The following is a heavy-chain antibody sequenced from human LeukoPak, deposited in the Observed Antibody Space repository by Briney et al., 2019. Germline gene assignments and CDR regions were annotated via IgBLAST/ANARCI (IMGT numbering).Heavy chain of an antibody. Sequence: PGGSPRLSCAASGFTFSSYWMHWVRQAPGKGLVWVSRIKSDGSSTSYADSVKGRFTISRDNAKNTLYLQMNSLRAEDTAVYYCARDSSGYWYAFDIWGQGTMVTVSS. CDR2: IKSDGSST. J-gene: IGHJ3*02. CDR1: GFTFSSYW. CDR3: ARDSSGYWYAFDI. D-gene: IGHD5-12*01. V-gene: IGHV3-74*01.